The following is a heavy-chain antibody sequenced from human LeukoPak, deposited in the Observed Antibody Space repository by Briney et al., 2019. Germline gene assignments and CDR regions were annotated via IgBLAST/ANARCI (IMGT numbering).Heavy chain of an antibody. CDR1: GYTFTGYY. D-gene: IGHD1-26*01. CDR3: AGGNSGSYPNLDY. Sequence: ASVKVSCKASGYTFTGYYMHWVRQAPGQRLEWMGWINPNSGGTNYAQKFQGRVTMTRDTSISTAYMELSRLRSDDTAVYYCAGGNSGSYPNLDYWGQGTLVTVSS. V-gene: IGHV1-2*02. J-gene: IGHJ4*02. CDR2: INPNSGGT.